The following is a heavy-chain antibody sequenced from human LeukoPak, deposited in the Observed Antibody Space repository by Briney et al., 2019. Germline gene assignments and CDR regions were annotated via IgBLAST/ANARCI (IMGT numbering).Heavy chain of an antibody. D-gene: IGHD1-14*01. CDR1: GFTFNDYA. V-gene: IGHV3-23*01. Sequence: PGGSLRLSCAASGFTFNDYAMNWVRQAPGKGLEWVSSISDDGAYTYYADSVKGRFTISRDNSKNTLYLQMNSLRAEDTAVYYCANKPAGFDPWGQGTLVTVSS. CDR3: ANKPAGFDP. CDR2: ISDDGAYT. J-gene: IGHJ5*02.